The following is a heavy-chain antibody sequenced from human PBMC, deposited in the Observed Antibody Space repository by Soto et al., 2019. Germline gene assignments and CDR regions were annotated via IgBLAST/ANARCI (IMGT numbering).Heavy chain of an antibody. V-gene: IGHV1-18*01. Sequence: QVQLVQSGAEVKKPGASLKVSCKASGYTFSNFGVSWVRQAPGQGLEWIGWINPDNGDTNYGQKFQGRATMTTDKSTNSAYIEVRFLTSDDTAVSYCASRFRVSASLDYYMNAGGECTTVTVS. CDR1: GYTFSNFG. CDR2: INPDNGDT. CDR3: ASRFRVSASLDYYMNA. J-gene: IGHJ6*03. D-gene: IGHD2-2*01.